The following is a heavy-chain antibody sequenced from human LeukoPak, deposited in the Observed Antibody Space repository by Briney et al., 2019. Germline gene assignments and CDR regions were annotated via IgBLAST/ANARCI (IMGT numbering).Heavy chain of an antibody. CDR3: ARVRDYIDY. J-gene: IGHJ4*02. V-gene: IGHV1-69*04. CDR1: GGTFNSYG. Sequence: SVKVSCKASGGTFNSYGITWVRQAPGQGLQWVGRIIPLLDIANYAQNFQGRVTITADKSTSTAYMELSSLRFDDTAVYYCARVRDYIDYWGQGTLVTVAS. CDR2: IIPLLDIA.